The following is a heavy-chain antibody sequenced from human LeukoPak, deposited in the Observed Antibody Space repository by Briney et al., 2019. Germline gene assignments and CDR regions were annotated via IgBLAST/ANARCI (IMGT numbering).Heavy chain of an antibody. CDR3: AKEMVVVAAKDY. CDR2: ISGSGGST. Sequence: GGSXRPSCAASGFTFSSYAMSWVRQAPGKGLEWDSAISGSGGSTYYADSVKGRFTISRDNSKNTLYLQMNSLRAEDTAVYYCAKEMVVVAAKDYWGQGTLVTVSS. CDR1: GFTFSSYA. D-gene: IGHD2-15*01. J-gene: IGHJ4*02. V-gene: IGHV3-23*01.